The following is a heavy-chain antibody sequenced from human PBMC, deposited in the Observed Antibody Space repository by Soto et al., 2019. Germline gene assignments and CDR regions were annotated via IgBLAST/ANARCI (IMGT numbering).Heavy chain of an antibody. CDR3: ARGRGLGYCSGGSCPDFDY. D-gene: IGHD2-15*01. V-gene: IGHV3-33*01. CDR2: IWYDGSNK. CDR1: GFTFSSYG. Sequence: QVQLVESGGGVVQPGRSLRLSCAASGFTFSSYGMHWVRQAPGKGLEWVAVIWYDGSNKYYADSVKGRFTISRDNSKNTLYLQMTSLRAEDTAVYYCARGRGLGYCSGGSCPDFDYWGQGTLVTVSS. J-gene: IGHJ4*02.